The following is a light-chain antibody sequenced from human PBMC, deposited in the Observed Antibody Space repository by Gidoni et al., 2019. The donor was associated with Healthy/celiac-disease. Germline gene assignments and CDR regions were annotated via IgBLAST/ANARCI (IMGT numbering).Light chain of an antibody. CDR1: QIINSY. CDR3: QQSYNYSALT. J-gene: IGKJ4*01. CDR2: ATC. Sequence: DIQLNQSPSSLSASVGDRVTITCLASQIINSYLNWYQQKPGKAPNLLIYATCSLQSLDPSRFCGSRSGTDFTLTISSMQPEDFATIDSQQSYNYSALTFGGGTKVEIK. V-gene: IGKV1-39*01.